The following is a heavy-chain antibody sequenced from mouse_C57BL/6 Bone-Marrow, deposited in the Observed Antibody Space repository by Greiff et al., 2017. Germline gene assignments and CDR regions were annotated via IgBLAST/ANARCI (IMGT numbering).Heavy chain of an antibody. Sequence: EVKLLESGAELVRPGASVKLSCTASGFNIKDDYMHWVKQRPEQGLEWIGWIDPENGDTEYASKFQGKATITADTSSNTAYLQLSSLTSEDTAVYYCTTHDGYSYYFVYWGQGTTLTVSS. V-gene: IGHV14-4*01. D-gene: IGHD2-3*01. CDR3: TTHDGYSYYFVY. CDR1: GFNIKDDY. CDR2: IDPENGDT. J-gene: IGHJ2*01.